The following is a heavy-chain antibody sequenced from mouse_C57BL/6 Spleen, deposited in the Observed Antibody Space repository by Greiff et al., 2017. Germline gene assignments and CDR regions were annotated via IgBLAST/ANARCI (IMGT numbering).Heavy chain of an antibody. J-gene: IGHJ4*01. CDR1: GYAFSSYW. V-gene: IGHV1-80*01. CDR3: ARSCSGSSYNAMDY. Sequence: QVQLQQSGAELVKPGASVKISCKASGYAFSSYWMNWVKQRPGKGLEWIGQIYPGDGDTNYNGKFKGKATLTADKSSSTAYMQLSSLTSEDSAVYFGARSCSGSSYNAMDYWGQGTSVTVSS. D-gene: IGHD1-1*01. CDR2: IYPGDGDT.